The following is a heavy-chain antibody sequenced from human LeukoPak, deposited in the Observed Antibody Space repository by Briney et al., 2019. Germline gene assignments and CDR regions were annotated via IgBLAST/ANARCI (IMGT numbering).Heavy chain of an antibody. CDR2: VIPIHGIA. Sequence: ASVTVSCKASGGTFSSYTISWVRQAPGQGVEWMGRVIPIHGIANYAQKFQGRVTITADKSTSTAYMELSSLRSEDTAVYYCARDEIGLPEELYYYYYGMDVWGQGTTVTVSS. D-gene: IGHD5/OR15-5a*01. V-gene: IGHV1-69*04. J-gene: IGHJ6*02. CDR1: GGTFSSYT. CDR3: ARDEIGLPEELYYYYYGMDV.